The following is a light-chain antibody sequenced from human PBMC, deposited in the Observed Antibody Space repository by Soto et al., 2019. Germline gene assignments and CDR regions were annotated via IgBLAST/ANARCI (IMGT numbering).Light chain of an antibody. CDR1: QSLTTW. Sequence: DIHMTQSPSTLSASVGDRATITCRASQSLTTWFAWYQQKPGQPPNLLIYKTSRFESGVPSRFSGSGSGTESTLTISSQHPDDFVTYYWQHWTGYSWTFGQGTKVEVK. CDR3: QHWTGYSWT. J-gene: IGKJ1*01. CDR2: KTS. V-gene: IGKV1-5*03.